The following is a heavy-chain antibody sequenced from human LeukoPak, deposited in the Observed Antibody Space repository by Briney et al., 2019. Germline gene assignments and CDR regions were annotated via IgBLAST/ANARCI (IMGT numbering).Heavy chain of an antibody. Sequence: GGSLRLSCAASGFTFSGYWMSGGRQAPGKGRGWVANIKQDGSEKYYVDSVRGRFTISRDNAKNSLYLQMTSLRAEDTAVYYCASRNSLFIWGQGTLVTVSS. V-gene: IGHV3-7*01. D-gene: IGHD4-23*01. J-gene: IGHJ4*02. CDR2: IKQDGSEK. CDR1: GFTFSGYW. CDR3: ASRNSLFI.